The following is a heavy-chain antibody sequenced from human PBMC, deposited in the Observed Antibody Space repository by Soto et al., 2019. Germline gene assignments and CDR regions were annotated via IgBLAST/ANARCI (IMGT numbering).Heavy chain of an antibody. CDR3: ARVYGGNSRNYYYYGMDV. D-gene: IGHD2-21*02. CDR1: GGSISSYY. CDR2: IYTSGST. V-gene: IGHV4-4*07. Sequence: PSETLSLTCTVSGGSISSYYWSWIRQPAGKGLEWIGRIYTSGSTNYNPSLKSRVTMSVDTSKNQFSLKLSSVTAADTAVYYCARVYGGNSRNYYYYGMDVWGQGTTVTVSS. J-gene: IGHJ6*02.